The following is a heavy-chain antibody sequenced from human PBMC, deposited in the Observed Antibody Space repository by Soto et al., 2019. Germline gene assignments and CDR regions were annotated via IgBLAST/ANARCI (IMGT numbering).Heavy chain of an antibody. D-gene: IGHD6-19*01. V-gene: IGHV4-39*01. CDR1: GGSISSSSYY. CDR3: ARQENSSGGYYYYYGMDV. Sequence: SETLSLTCTVSGGSISSSSYYWGWIRQPPGRGLEWIGSIYYSGSTYYNPSLKSRVTISVDTSKNQFSLKLSSVTAADTAVYYCARQENSSGGYYYYYGMDVWGQGPTVT. CDR2: IYYSGST. J-gene: IGHJ6*02.